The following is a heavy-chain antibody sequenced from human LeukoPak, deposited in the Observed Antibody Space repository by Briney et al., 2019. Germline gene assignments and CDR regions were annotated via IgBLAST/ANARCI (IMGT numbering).Heavy chain of an antibody. CDR2: INPSGGST. CDR1: GYTFTSYY. Sequence: ASVKVSCKASGYTFTSYYMHWVRQAPGQGLEWMGIINPSGGSTSYAQKFQGRVTMTRDTSTSTVYMELSSLRSEDTAVYYCARDLVPGYSSSSGGAYFDLWGRGTLVTVSS. J-gene: IGHJ2*01. D-gene: IGHD6-13*01. CDR3: ARDLVPGYSSSSGGAYFDL. V-gene: IGHV1-46*01.